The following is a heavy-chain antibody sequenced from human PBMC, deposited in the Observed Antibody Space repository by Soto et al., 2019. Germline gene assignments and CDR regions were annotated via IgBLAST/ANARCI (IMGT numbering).Heavy chain of an antibody. Sequence: QVQLVQSTVEVKKPGASVKVSCKASGYTFTSYGISWVRQAPGQGLEWMGGISAYNGNTNYAQKVQGRVTMTTDTPTSTAYMELRSLRSDDTAVYYCARAEIVVVTGGPDAFDIWGQGTMVTVSS. D-gene: IGHD2-21*02. CDR3: ARAEIVVVTGGPDAFDI. V-gene: IGHV1-18*01. CDR1: GYTFTSYG. CDR2: ISAYNGNT. J-gene: IGHJ3*02.